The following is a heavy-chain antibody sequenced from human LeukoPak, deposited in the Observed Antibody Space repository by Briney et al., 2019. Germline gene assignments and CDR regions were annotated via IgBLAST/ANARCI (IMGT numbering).Heavy chain of an antibody. CDR3: ARDPTRYLRYGYFDY. CDR2: INNIATHS. D-gene: IGHD4-17*01. CDR1: GFTFTDSV. J-gene: IGHJ4*02. V-gene: IGHV3-21*01. Sequence: PGESLRLSCAGSGFTFTDSVINWVRQAPGKGLEWVSSINNIATHSYYAASVKGRFSISRDDAKNSVYLQMHSLRAEDTAIYYCARDPTRYLRYGYFDYWGQGAQVTVSS.